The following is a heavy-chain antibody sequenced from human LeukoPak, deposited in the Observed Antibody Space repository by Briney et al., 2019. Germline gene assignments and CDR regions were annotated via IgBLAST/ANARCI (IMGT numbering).Heavy chain of an antibody. Sequence: SETLSLTCAVYGGSFSGYCWSWIRQPPGKGLEWIGEINHSGSTNYNPSLKSRVTISVDTSKNQFSLKLSSVTAADTAVYYCARNRAYYYDSSGPSYFRYWGQGTLVTVSS. CDR3: ARNRAYYYDSSGPSYFRY. D-gene: IGHD3-22*01. CDR1: GGSFSGYC. J-gene: IGHJ4*02. V-gene: IGHV4-34*01. CDR2: INHSGST.